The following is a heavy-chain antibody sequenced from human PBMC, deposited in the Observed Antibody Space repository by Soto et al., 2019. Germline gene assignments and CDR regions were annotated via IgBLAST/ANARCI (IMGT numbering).Heavy chain of an antibody. Sequence: QLHLQESGPGLVKPSETLSLTCTVSGVSISSSGDYWGWIRQPPGKGLEWIGTFFSAEKTYYHPSLKSRLNISLDPSNTHFSLNLRSLTAADTAVYSCARLPCTTVHGTEADDWGQGTMVNVSS. CDR1: GVSISSSGDY. D-gene: IGHD4-17*01. V-gene: IGHV4-39*01. CDR2: FFSAEKT. J-gene: IGHJ4*02. CDR3: ARLPCTTVHGTEADD.